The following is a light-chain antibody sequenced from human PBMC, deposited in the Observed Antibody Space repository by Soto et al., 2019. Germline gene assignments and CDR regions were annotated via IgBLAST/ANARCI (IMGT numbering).Light chain of an antibody. CDR1: QNIYSN. J-gene: IGKJ1*01. CDR3: LQYHNLWA. V-gene: IGKV3-15*01. Sequence: IVMTQTPATLSVSPGERDTLSCRASQNIYSNVAWYQQRPGQAPRLLIYRASTRATGIPARFSGSGSGTEFTLTISSLRSEDFTVYSCLQYHNLWAFGQGTNVEIK. CDR2: RAS.